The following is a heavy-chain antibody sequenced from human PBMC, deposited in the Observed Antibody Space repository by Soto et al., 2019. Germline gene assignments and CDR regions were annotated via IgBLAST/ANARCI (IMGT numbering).Heavy chain of an antibody. CDR1: GGTFSSYA. CDR2: IIPIFGTA. CDR3: ARGGYYIAASLIDY. D-gene: IGHD6-6*01. J-gene: IGHJ4*02. Sequence: SVKVSCKASGGTFSSYAISWVRQAPGQGLEWMGGIIPIFGTANYAQKFQGRVTITADESTSTAYMELSSLRSEDTAVYYCARGGYYIAASLIDYWGQGTLATVSS. V-gene: IGHV1-69*13.